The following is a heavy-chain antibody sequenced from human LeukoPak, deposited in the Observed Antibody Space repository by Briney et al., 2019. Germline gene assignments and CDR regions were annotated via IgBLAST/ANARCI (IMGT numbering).Heavy chain of an antibody. J-gene: IGHJ6*03. CDR1: GGSISSGSYY. CDR2: IYTSGST. Sequence: PSETLSLTCTVSGGSISSGSYYWSWIRQPAGKGLEWIGRIYTSGSTNYNPSLKSRVTISVDTSKNQFSLKLSSVTAADTAVYYCARVGYYDILTGYYGYYYMDVWGKGTTVTVSS. CDR3: ARVGYYDILTGYYGYYYMDV. D-gene: IGHD3-9*01. V-gene: IGHV4-61*02.